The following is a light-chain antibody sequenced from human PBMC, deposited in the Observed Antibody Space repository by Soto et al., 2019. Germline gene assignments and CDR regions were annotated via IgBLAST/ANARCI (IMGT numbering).Light chain of an antibody. J-gene: IGKJ1*01. V-gene: IGKV1-5*01. CDR3: QQYNSYPWT. Sequence: DIQMTQSPSTLSASVGDRVTITCRASQSISSWLAWYQQKPGKAPKLLIYDASSLESGVPSRSSGSGPGTEFTLTISSLQPDDFATYYCQQYNSYPWTFGQGTKVDIK. CDR1: QSISSW. CDR2: DAS.